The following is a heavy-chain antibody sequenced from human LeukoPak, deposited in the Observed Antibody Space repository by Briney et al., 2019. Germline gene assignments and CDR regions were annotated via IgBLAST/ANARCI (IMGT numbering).Heavy chain of an antibody. CDR2: INQPGREK. D-gene: IGHD3-10*01. V-gene: IGHV3-7*01. Sequence: PGGSLRLSCAPSAFTFSTYWMTWFRQAPGKGPEWVATINQPGREKFYVDSVKGRFTISRDNARGFLYLQMNSLRADDTAVYYCARDMGDLWGQGTLVTVSS. CDR1: AFTFSTYW. CDR3: ARDMGDL. J-gene: IGHJ5*02.